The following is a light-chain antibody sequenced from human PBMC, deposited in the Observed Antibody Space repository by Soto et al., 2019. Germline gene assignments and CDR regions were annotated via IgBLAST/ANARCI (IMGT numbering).Light chain of an antibody. J-gene: IGKJ1*01. V-gene: IGKV3-20*01. CDR2: GAS. CDR1: QSVSSS. Sequence: EVVMTQSPATLSVFPGERVTLSCRASQSVSSSFAWYQQKPGQAPRLLIYGASTRATGTPDRFSGSGSGTDFTLTISRLEPEDSAVYFCQHYGTSRTFGQGTKVDIK. CDR3: QHYGTSRT.